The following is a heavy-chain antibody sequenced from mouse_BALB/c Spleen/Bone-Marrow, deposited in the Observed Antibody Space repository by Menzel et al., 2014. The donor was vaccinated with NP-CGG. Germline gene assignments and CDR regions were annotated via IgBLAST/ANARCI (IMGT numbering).Heavy chain of an antibody. CDR2: IYPYNGGT. Sequence: EVQLQQSGPELVKPGASVKISCKASGYTFTDYNMHWVKQSHGKSLEWIGYIYPYNGGTGYNQKFKSKATLTVDNSSSTAYMELRSLTSEDSAVYYCARESSAGYYFDYRGQGTTLTVSS. CDR1: GYTFTDYN. CDR3: ARESSAGYYFDY. J-gene: IGHJ2*01. D-gene: IGHD3-2*02. V-gene: IGHV1S29*02.